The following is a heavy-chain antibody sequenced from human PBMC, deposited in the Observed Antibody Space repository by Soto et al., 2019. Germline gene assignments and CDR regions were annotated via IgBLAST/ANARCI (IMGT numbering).Heavy chain of an antibody. CDR2: IFYSGST. CDR1: GDSISSSNYF. CDR3: ARRYGWLYFDY. J-gene: IGHJ4*02. D-gene: IGHD6-19*01. V-gene: IGHV4-39*01. Sequence: NPSETLSLTCTVSGDSISSSNYFWGWIRQPPGKGLEWIGTIFYSGSTYYNPSLKSRVTISVDTSKNQFSLKLTSVTAADTALYYCARRYGWLYFDYWGQGSLVTVS.